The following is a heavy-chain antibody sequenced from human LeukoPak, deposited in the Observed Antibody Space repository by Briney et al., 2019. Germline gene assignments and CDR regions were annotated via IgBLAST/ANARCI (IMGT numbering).Heavy chain of an antibody. Sequence: ASVKVSCKASGYTFTSYDINWVRQATGQGLEWMGWMNPNSGNTGYAQKFQGRVTMTRNTSISTAYMELSSLRSEDTAVYYCARGVTTVGSFDHWGQGTLVTVSS. D-gene: IGHD4-23*01. CDR3: ARGVTTVGSFDH. CDR2: MNPNSGNT. CDR1: GYTFTSYD. J-gene: IGHJ4*02. V-gene: IGHV1-8*01.